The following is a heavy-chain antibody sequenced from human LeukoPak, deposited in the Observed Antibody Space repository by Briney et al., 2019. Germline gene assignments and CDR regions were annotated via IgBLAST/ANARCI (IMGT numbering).Heavy chain of an antibody. CDR1: GFTFSNYG. J-gene: IGHJ4*02. Sequence: PGGSLRLSCAASGFTFSNYGMNWVRQAPGKGLEWVSSISGSGGSTHYADSVKGRFTISRDNSKNTLYLQMNSLRPEDTAVYYCAKDSDGSGSYYGEYFDYWGQGTLVTVSS. CDR2: ISGSGGST. V-gene: IGHV3-23*01. CDR3: AKDSDGSGSYYGEYFDY. D-gene: IGHD3-10*01.